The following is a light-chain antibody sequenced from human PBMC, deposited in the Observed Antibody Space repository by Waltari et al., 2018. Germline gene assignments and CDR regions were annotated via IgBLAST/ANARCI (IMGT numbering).Light chain of an antibody. V-gene: IGLV1-47*01. Sequence: QSVLTQPPSAYGTPGPRVTISCSGRRSNIGNHYVFWYQQFPGTAPKLLIYRISQRPSGGPDRFSGSKSGTSASLAISGLRSEDEADYYCAAWDDSLGVWVFGGGTKLTVL. CDR2: RIS. J-gene: IGLJ3*02. CDR3: AAWDDSLGVWV. CDR1: RSNIGNHY.